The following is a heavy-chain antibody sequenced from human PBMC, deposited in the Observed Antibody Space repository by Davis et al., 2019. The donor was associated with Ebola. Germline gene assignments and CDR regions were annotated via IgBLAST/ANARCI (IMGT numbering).Heavy chain of an antibody. V-gene: IGHV4-34*01. J-gene: IGHJ6*02. Sequence: MPSETLSLTCTVSGGSISSYYWSWIRQPPGKGLEWIGEINHSLRTHYNPSLKSRVTISVDTSKNQFSLKLSSVTAADTAVYYCARLRVTIFGVVTKYYYYYGMDVWGQGTTVTVSS. D-gene: IGHD3-3*01. CDR2: INHSLRT. CDR3: ARLRVTIFGVVTKYYYYYGMDV. CDR1: GGSISSYY.